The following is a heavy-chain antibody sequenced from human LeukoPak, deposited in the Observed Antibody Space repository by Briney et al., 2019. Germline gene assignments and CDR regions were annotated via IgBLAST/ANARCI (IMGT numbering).Heavy chain of an antibody. CDR1: GYTFTSYA. CDR3: ARPRWAFGVVSNLDY. V-gene: IGHV7-4-1*02. D-gene: IGHD3-3*01. Sequence: ASVKVYCKASGYTFTSYAMNWVRQAPGQGLEWMGWINTNTGNPTYAQGFTGRFVFSLDTSVSTAYLQISSLKAEDTAVYYCARPRWAFGVVSNLDYWGQGTLVTVSS. CDR2: INTNTGNP. J-gene: IGHJ4*02.